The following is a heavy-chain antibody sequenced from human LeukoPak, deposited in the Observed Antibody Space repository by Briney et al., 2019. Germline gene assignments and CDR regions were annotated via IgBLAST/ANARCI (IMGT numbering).Heavy chain of an antibody. CDR1: GYTFTGYY. V-gene: IGHV1-2*06. Sequence: ASLKVSCKASGYTFTGYYIHWVRQAPGQGLEWMGRINPSSGGTNYAQNFQGRVTMTRDTSISTAYMDLSSLRSDDTAVYYCAREVGGSGTYGMDVWGQGTPVTVSS. CDR2: INPSSGGT. CDR3: AREVGGSGTYGMDV. D-gene: IGHD3-10*01. J-gene: IGHJ6*02.